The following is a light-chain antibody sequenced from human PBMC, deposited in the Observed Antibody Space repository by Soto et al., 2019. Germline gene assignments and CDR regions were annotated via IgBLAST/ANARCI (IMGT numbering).Light chain of an antibody. V-gene: IGKV3-11*01. CDR1: QSVSSH. Sequence: EIVVSQSPATLSLYPGERATLSCRASQSVSSHLAWYQQKPGQAPRLLIDDASNRATGIPARFSGSGSGTDFTLTISSLEPEDSAVYYCQQRADWWTFGQGTKV. CDR2: DAS. CDR3: QQRADWWT. J-gene: IGKJ1*01.